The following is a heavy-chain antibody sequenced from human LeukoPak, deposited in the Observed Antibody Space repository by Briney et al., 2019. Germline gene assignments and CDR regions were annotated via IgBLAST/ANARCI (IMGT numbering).Heavy chain of an antibody. CDR3: ARVRPIEYNTSTFDL. D-gene: IGHD3-3*01. V-gene: IGHV4-59*01. CDR2: LYYRGST. J-gene: IGHJ2*01. CDR1: GGSISSYY. Sequence: SETLSLTCTVSGGSISSYYWSWIRQPPGKGLEWIGYLYYRGSTNYNPSLKSRVTISVDTSKNQLSLELTSVTAADTAVYYCARVRPIEYNTSTFDLWGRGTLVIVSS.